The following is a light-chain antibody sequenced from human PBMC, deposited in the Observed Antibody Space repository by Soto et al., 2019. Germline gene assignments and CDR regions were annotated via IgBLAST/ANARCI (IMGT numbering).Light chain of an antibody. J-gene: IGLJ2*01. CDR2: EVS. CDR3: NSRTSSGSSV. CDR1: SSDVGGYNY. Sequence: QSVLTQHASVSGSPGQSITISCTGASSDVGGYNYVSWYQQHPGRAPKLMLYEVSKRPSGVSNRFSGSKSGNTASLTISGLQADDEAEYYCNSRTSSGSSVFGGGTKVTVL. V-gene: IGLV2-14*01.